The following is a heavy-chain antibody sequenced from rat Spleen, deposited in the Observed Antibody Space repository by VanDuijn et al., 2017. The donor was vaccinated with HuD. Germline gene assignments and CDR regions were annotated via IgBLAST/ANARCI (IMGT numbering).Heavy chain of an antibody. CDR1: GFTFSNYW. D-gene: IGHD1-2*01. V-gene: IGHV5-58*01. J-gene: IGHJ3*01. CDR3: ARRGTAIPYNWFDY. CDR2: IKTDGYST. Sequence: EVQPVESGGGLVQPGRSLKLSCVASGFTFSNYWMYWIRQAPGKGLEWVSSIKTDGYSTYYRDSVKGRFTISRDNAKSTLNLQMDSLRSEDTATYYCARRGTAIPYNWFDYWGQGILVTVSS.